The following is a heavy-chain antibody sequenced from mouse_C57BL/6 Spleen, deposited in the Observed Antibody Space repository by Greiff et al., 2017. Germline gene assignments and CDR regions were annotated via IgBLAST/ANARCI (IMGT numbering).Heavy chain of an antibody. Sequence: QVQLQQPGTELVKPGASVKLSCKASGYTFTSYWMHWVKQRPGQGLEWIGNINPSNGGTNYNEKFKSKATLTVDKSSSTACMQLSSLTSEDSAVYYCARSGDYDGNYYAMDYWGQGTSVTVSS. J-gene: IGHJ4*01. V-gene: IGHV1-53*01. D-gene: IGHD2-4*01. CDR2: INPSNGGT. CDR1: GYTFTSYW. CDR3: ARSGDYDGNYYAMDY.